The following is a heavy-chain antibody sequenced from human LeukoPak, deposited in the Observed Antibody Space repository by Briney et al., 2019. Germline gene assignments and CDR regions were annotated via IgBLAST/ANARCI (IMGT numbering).Heavy chain of an antibody. CDR3: ARVSYDSSGYRLDI. Sequence: GGSLRLSCAASGFTFSSFWMSWVRQAPGKGLEGVANIKQDGSEKYYVDSVKGRFTIPRDNAKNSLYLQMNSLRAEDTAVYYCARVSYDSSGYRLDIWGQGTMVTVSS. D-gene: IGHD3-22*01. CDR2: IKQDGSEK. CDR1: GFTFSSFW. J-gene: IGHJ3*02. V-gene: IGHV3-7*01.